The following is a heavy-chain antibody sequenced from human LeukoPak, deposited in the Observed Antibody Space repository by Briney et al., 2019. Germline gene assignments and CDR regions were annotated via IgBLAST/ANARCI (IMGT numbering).Heavy chain of an antibody. D-gene: IGHD6-13*01. Sequence: GGSLRLSCTASGFTFSSYGMHWVRQAPGKGLEWVAVIWYDASNRYYADSVKGRFTISRDNSKNTLYLQMNSLRAEDTAVYFCARDLAAAATWFDPWGQGTLVTVSS. CDR2: IWYDASNR. J-gene: IGHJ5*02. CDR1: GFTFSSYG. CDR3: ARDLAAAATWFDP. V-gene: IGHV3-33*01.